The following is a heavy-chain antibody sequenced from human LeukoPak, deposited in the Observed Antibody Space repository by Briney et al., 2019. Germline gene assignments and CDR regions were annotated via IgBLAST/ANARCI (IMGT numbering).Heavy chain of an antibody. CDR3: AKVDVVVPAAIRGPDYYYYYMDV. CDR2: ISSGGRT. CDR1: GFTFSIYA. D-gene: IGHD2-2*01. Sequence: GGSLRLSCAASGFTFSIYAMTWVRHTPGKGLEWVSTISSGGRTYYADSVKGRFTISRDNSKNTLYLQMNSLRAEDTAVYYCAKVDVVVPAAIRGPDYYYYYMDVWGKGTTVTVSS. J-gene: IGHJ6*03. V-gene: IGHV3-23*01.